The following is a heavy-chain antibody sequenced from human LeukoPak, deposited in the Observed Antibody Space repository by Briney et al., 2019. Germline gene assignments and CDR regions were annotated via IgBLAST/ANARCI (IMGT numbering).Heavy chain of an antibody. CDR2: INPGDTNI. CDR1: GYSFTNYW. J-gene: IGHJ5*02. CDR3: ARRGGYCSSTSCSRNRFDP. D-gene: IGHD2-2*01. Sequence: KCGESLKISCKASGYSFTNYWIGWVRQMPGKGLEWMGMINPGDTNIAYSPSFQGQVTISADRSISTAYLQWSSLKASDTAMYYCARRGGYCSSTSCSRNRFDPWGQGTLVTVSS. V-gene: IGHV5-51*01.